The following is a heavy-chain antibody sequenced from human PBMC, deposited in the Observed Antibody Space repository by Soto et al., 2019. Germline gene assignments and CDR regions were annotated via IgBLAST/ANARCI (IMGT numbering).Heavy chain of an antibody. D-gene: IGHD3-22*01. CDR2: IYPGDSDT. V-gene: IGHV5-51*01. J-gene: IGHJ4*02. CDR1: GYSFTSYC. CDR3: ARPFDSSGYGIDY. Sequence: PGESLKISCKGSGYSFTSYCIGWVRQMPGKGLEWMGIIYPGDSDTRYSPSFQGQVTISADKSISTAYLQWSSLKASDTAMYYCARPFDSSGYGIDYWGQGTLVTVSS.